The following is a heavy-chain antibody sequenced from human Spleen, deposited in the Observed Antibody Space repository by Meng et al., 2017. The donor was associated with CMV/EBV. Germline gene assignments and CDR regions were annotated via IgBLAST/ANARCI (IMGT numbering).Heavy chain of an antibody. J-gene: IGHJ4*02. D-gene: IGHD6-13*01. Sequence: QGHLVHAGGGGMKPWAPWEASCKASGYTFTSYCISWMRQAPGQGLEWIGWISAYNGNTNNAQKHQGRVTMTADTSTSTAYKELRSLGSDDTAVYYCARSSVRAAAAPLDYWGQGTLVTVSS. V-gene: IGHV1-18*01. CDR3: ARSSVRAAAAPLDY. CDR2: ISAYNGNT. CDR1: GYTFTSYC.